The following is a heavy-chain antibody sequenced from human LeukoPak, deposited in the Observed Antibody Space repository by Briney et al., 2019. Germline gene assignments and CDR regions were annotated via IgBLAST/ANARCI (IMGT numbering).Heavy chain of an antibody. CDR3: ARDIEYSSSFDY. D-gene: IGHD6-6*01. CDR1: GYTFTGYY. CDR2: INPNSGGT. Sequence: GASVKVSCKASGYTFTGYYMHWVRQAPGQGLEWMGRINPNSGGTNYAQKFQGGVTITRDTSISTAYMELSRLRSDDTAVYYCARDIEYSSSFDYWGQGTLVTVSS. J-gene: IGHJ4*02. V-gene: IGHV1-2*06.